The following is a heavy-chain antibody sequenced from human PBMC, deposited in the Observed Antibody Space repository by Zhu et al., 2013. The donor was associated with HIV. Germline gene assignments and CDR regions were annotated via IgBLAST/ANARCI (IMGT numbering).Heavy chain of an antibody. CDR3: TRSYDSTDYYSY. D-gene: IGHD3-22*01. V-gene: IGHV1-69*01. CDR2: IIPIFGTT. Sequence: QVQLVQSGAEVKKPGSSVKVSCKASGGTFSSYAISWVRQAPGQGLEWMGGIIPIFGTTNYAQKFQGRVTFTADESTSTAYVELSSLRSEDTAVYYCTRSYDSTDYYSYWGQGTLVTVSS. J-gene: IGHJ4*02. CDR1: GGTFSSYA.